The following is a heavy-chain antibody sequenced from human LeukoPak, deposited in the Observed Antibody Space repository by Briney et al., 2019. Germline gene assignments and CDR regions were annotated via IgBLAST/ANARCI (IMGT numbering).Heavy chain of an antibody. D-gene: IGHD5-18*01. V-gene: IGHV3-30*18. Sequence: GGSLRLSCAASGFTFSSYGMHWVRQAPGKGLEWVAVISYDGSNKYYADSVKGRFTISRDNSKNTLYLQMNSLRAEDTAVYYCAKDQAYSSGFGLNYYYYGMDVWGQGTTVTVSS. J-gene: IGHJ6*02. CDR3: AKDQAYSSGFGLNYYYYGMDV. CDR1: GFTFSSYG. CDR2: ISYDGSNK.